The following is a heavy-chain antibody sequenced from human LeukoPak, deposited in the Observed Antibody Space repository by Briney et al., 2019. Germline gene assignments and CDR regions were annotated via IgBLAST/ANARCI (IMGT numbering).Heavy chain of an antibody. V-gene: IGHV3-7*01. CDR2: IKQDGSEK. J-gene: IGHJ4*02. CDR3: ARETSSVHSNAGPPFDY. Sequence: GSLRLSCAASGFAFSSYWMSWVRQAPGKGLEWVANIKQDGSEKYYVDSVKGRFTISRDNAKNSLYLQMNSLRAEDTAVYYCARETSSVHSNAGPPFDYWGQGTLVTVSS. CDR1: GFAFSSYW. D-gene: IGHD2-15*01.